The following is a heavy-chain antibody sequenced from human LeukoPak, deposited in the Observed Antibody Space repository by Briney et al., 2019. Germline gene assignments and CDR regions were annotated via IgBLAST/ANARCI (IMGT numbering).Heavy chain of an antibody. J-gene: IGHJ4*02. D-gene: IGHD3-16*02. CDR1: GYTFKSYG. V-gene: IGHV1-18*01. Sequence: GASVKVSCKSSGYTFKSYGISWVRQAPGQGLEWMGWINSYNGITRFAQSLQDRVTMTTDTFTDTAYMELRSLRFDDTAVYYCARDFTFGGVIAPFDYWGQGTLVTVSS. CDR2: INSYNGIT. CDR3: ARDFTFGGVIAPFDY.